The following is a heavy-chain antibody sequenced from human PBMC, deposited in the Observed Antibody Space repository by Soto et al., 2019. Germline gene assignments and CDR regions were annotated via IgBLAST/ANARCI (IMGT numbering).Heavy chain of an antibody. CDR2: IYYSGST. Sequence: QLQLQESGPGLVKPSETLSLTCTVSGGSISSSSYYWGWIRQPPGKGLEWIGSIYYSGSTYYNLSLKSRVTISVDTSKNQFSLKLSSVTAADTAVYYCARYRGLVTTDYWGQGTLVTVSS. D-gene: IGHD3-9*01. CDR3: ARYRGLVTTDY. CDR1: GGSISSSSYY. J-gene: IGHJ4*02. V-gene: IGHV4-39*01.